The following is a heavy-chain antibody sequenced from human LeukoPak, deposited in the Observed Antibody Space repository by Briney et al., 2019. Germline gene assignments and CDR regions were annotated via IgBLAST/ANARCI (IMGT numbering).Heavy chain of an antibody. Sequence: KASETLSLTCTVSGGSISSYYWSRIRQPPGKGLEWIGEINHSGSTNYNPSLKSRVTISVDTSKNQFSLKLSSVTAADTAVYYCARGSLVVVAAVYNWFDPWGQGTLVTVSS. CDR2: INHSGST. V-gene: IGHV4-34*01. J-gene: IGHJ5*02. CDR1: GGSISSYY. CDR3: ARGSLVVVAAVYNWFDP. D-gene: IGHD2-15*01.